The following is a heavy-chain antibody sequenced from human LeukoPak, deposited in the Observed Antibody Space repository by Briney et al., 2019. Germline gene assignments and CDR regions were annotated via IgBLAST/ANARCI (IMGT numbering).Heavy chain of an antibody. J-gene: IGHJ5*02. V-gene: IGHV4-34*01. D-gene: IGHD6-13*01. CDR3: ARAKGIAAP. CDR2: INHSGST. CDR1: GGSFSGYY. Sequence: SETLSLTCAVYGGSFSGYYWSWIRQPPGKGLEWIGEINHSGSTNYNPSLKSRVTISVDTSKNQFSLKLSSVTAADTAVYYCARAKGIAAPWGQGTLVTVSS.